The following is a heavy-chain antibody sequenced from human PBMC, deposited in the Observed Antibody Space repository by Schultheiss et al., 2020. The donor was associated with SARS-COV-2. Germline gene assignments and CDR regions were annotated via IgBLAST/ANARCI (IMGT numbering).Heavy chain of an antibody. CDR2: ISYDGSNK. D-gene: IGHD6-19*01. J-gene: IGHJ5*02. CDR3: ASWLHRFDP. Sequence: GGSLRLSCAASGFTFSSYGMHWVRQAPGKGLEWVAVISYDGSNKYYADSVKGRFAISRDNSKNTLYLDMNSLRAEDTAVYYCASWLHRFDPWGQGTLVTVSS. CDR1: GFTFSSYG. V-gene: IGHV3-30*03.